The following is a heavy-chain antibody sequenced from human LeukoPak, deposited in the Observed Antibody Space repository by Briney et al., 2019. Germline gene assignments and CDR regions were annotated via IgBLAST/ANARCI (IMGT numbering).Heavy chain of an antibody. CDR2: INPNSGGT. V-gene: IGHV1-2*02. D-gene: IGHD6-13*01. CDR3: ARTQSTYSRRIGAFDI. CDR1: GYTFTGYY. Sequence: ASVKVSCKASGYTFTGYYMHWVRQAPGQGLEWMGWINPNSGGTNYAQKFQGRVTMTRDTSISTAYMELSRLRSDDTAVYYCARTQSTYSRRIGAFDIWDQGKMATVSS. J-gene: IGHJ3*02.